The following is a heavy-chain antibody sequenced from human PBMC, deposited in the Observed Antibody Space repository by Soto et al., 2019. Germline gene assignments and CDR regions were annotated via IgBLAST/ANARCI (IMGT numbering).Heavy chain of an antibody. J-gene: IGHJ6*02. V-gene: IGHV6-1*01. CDR3: ARAGGGSGWLGGLDYYYYYGMDV. Sequence: PSQTLSLTCVISGDSVSSNSAAWNWIRQSPSRGLEWLGRTYYRSKWYNDYAVSVKSRITINPYTSKNQFSLQLNSVTPEDTAVYYCARAGGGSGWLGGLDYYYYYGMDVWGQGTTVTVYS. CDR1: GDSVSSNSAA. CDR2: TYYRSKWYN. D-gene: IGHD6-19*01.